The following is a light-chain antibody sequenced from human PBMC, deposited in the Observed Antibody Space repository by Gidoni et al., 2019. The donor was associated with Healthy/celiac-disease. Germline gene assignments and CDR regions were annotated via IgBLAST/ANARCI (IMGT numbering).Light chain of an antibody. CDR2: LGS. CDR1: QSLLHSNGYNY. CDR3: MQALQTPIT. Sequence: VMTQSLLSLPVTPGEPASISCRSSQSLLHSNGYNYLDWYLQKQGQSPQLLIYLGSNRASGVPDRCSGSGSGADFTLKSSRVEAEDVRVYYCMQALQTPITFGPGTKVDIK. V-gene: IGKV2-28*01. J-gene: IGKJ3*01.